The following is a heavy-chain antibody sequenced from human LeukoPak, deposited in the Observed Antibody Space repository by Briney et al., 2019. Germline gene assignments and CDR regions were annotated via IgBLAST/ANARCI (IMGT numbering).Heavy chain of an antibody. CDR2: AYHNGNT. V-gene: IGHV4-59*01. J-gene: IGHJ3*02. Sequence: SETLSLTCTVSGVSIRSYYWNWIRQPPGQALEWIGYAYHNGNTKYNPSLKGRVTASVDASKNQISLNLSSVTAADTAVYYCARVRYDILTGYYGDAFDIWGQGTMVTVSS. CDR3: ARVRYDILTGYYGDAFDI. CDR1: GVSIRSYY. D-gene: IGHD3-9*01.